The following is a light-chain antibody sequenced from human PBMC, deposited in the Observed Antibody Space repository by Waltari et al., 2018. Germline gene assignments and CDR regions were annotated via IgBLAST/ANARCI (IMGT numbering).Light chain of an antibody. Sequence: SSELTQDPAVSVALGQTVRITCQGGSLTTFYASWYQQRPGQAPILVIYGKNDRPSGIPDRFSGSSSGDRASLTISGAQAEDEADYYCNSRDRGGKHNVFGGGTKLTVL. CDR1: SLTTFY. CDR2: GKN. J-gene: IGLJ3*02. CDR3: NSRDRGGKHNV. V-gene: IGLV3-19*01.